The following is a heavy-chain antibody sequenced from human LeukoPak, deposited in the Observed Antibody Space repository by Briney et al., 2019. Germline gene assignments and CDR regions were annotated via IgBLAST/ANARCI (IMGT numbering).Heavy chain of an antibody. V-gene: IGHV3-7*03. J-gene: IGHJ4*02. CDR3: ARGSLGHYGDYGRRLDY. CDR2: IKGDGSQK. Sequence: GGSLRLSCAASGFIFSSHWMTWVRQAPGKGPEWVANIKGDGSQKNYVDSVKGRFTISRDNAKNSLFLQMNGLRAEDTAVYYCARGSLGHYGDYGRRLDYWGQGTLVTVSS. CDR1: GFIFSSHW. D-gene: IGHD4-17*01.